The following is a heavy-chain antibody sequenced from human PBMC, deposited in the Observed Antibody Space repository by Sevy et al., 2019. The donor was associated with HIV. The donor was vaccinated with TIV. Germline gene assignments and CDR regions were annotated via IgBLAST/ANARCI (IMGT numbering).Heavy chain of an antibody. CDR1: GFTFVTYA. Sequence: GGSLRLSCAASGFTFVTYAMNWVHQAPGKGLEWVSGVSGSGATTLYADSVKGRFSISRDNSKNTLYLQMSSLRAEDTAVYHCGREMISMVPGVPDAFDIWGQGTMVTVSS. D-gene: IGHD3-10*01. J-gene: IGHJ3*02. CDR2: VSGSGATT. V-gene: IGHV3-23*01. CDR3: GREMISMVPGVPDAFDI.